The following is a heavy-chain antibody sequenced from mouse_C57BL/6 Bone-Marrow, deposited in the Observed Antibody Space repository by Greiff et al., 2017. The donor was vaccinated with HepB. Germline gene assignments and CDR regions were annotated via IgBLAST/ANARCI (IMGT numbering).Heavy chain of an antibody. CDR3: ARGLNYYYGSSYYDFDY. D-gene: IGHD1-1*01. CDR2: INPSSGYT. V-gene: IGHV1-7*01. CDR1: GYTFTSYW. J-gene: IGHJ2*01. Sequence: QVQLQQPGAELVKPGASVKLSCKASGYTFTSYWMQWVKQRPGQGLEWIGYINPSSGYTKYNQKFKDKATLTADKSSSTAYMQLSSLTYEDSAVYYCARGLNYYYGSSYYDFDYWGQGTTLTVSS.